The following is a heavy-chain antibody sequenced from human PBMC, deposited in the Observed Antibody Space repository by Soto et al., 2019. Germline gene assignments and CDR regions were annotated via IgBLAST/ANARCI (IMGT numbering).Heavy chain of an antibody. D-gene: IGHD2-21*01. J-gene: IGHJ6*02. V-gene: IGHV3-33*01. CDR2: IWYDGSKK. Sequence: QVQLVESGGGVVQPGRSLRLSCAASGFTFSRNGMHWVRQAPGKGLEWVAVIWYDGSKKYYADSVKGRFTISRDNSKNTVYLQMNSLRAEDMAVYYCGRKHIVDYGMDVWGQGTAVTVSS. CDR1: GFTFSRNG. CDR3: GRKHIVDYGMDV.